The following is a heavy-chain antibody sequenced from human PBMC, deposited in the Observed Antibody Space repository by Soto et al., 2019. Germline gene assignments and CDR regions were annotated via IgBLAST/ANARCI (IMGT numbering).Heavy chain of an antibody. D-gene: IGHD5-18*01. CDR1: GYSFTSYW. V-gene: IGHV5-10-1*01. CDR2: IDHSDSYT. J-gene: IGHJ6*02. CDR3: AIAHVDTNYYYYGMDV. Sequence: GEPLKISCKGCGYSFTSYWISWVRQMPGKGLEWMGRIDHSDSYTNYSPSFQGHVSISADKSISTAYLQWSSLKASDTAMYYCAIAHVDTNYYYYGMDVWGQGTTVTVSS.